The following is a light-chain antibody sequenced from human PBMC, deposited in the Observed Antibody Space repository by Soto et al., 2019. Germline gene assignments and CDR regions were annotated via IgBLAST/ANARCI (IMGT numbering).Light chain of an antibody. CDR2: KAS. Sequence: DIQMTQSPSTLSASVGDRVTITCRASQSIGTWLAWYQQKPGKAPKVLIYKASNLESGVPSRFSGSGSGTELTLTISSLRPDDLATYYCQQYTSYSTFGQGTKVEIK. CDR3: QQYTSYST. CDR1: QSIGTW. J-gene: IGKJ1*01. V-gene: IGKV1-5*03.